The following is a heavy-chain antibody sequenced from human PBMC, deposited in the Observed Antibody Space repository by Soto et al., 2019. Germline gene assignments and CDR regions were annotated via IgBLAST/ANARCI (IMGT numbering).Heavy chain of an antibody. V-gene: IGHV1-18*01. CDR2: ISVYNGDT. D-gene: IGHD3-9*01. Sequence: GASVKVSCKASGYTLTSYGISWVRQAPGQGLEWMGWISVYNGDTNHAQKFQGRVIMTTDTSTSTAFMELRTLRSDDTAVYYCATTTGYSYHYYGMDVWGQGTTVTVS. CDR1: GYTLTSYG. J-gene: IGHJ6*02. CDR3: ATTTGYSYHYYGMDV.